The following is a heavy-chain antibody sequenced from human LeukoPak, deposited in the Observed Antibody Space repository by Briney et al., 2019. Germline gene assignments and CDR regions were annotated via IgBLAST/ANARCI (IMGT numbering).Heavy chain of an antibody. V-gene: IGHV1-8*01. CDR3: ARGPRSSGWYYYYGMDV. CDR1: GYTFTSYD. D-gene: IGHD6-19*01. Sequence: ASVKVSCKASGYTFTSYDINWVRQATGQGLEWMGWMNPNSGNTGYAQKFQGRVTMTRNTSISTAYMELSSLRSEDTAVFYCARGPRSSGWYYYYGMDVWGQGTTVTVSS. J-gene: IGHJ6*02. CDR2: MNPNSGNT.